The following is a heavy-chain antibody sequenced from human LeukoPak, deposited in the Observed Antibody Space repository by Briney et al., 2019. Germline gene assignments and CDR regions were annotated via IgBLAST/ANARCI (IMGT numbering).Heavy chain of an antibody. D-gene: IGHD3-9*01. J-gene: IGHJ4*02. CDR3: AIHFHLKGFDS. V-gene: IGHV1-2*02. Sequence: ASVKVSCKTFVYTFSVYYMHWVRQAPGNGLEWMGWINPNSGDTNYAQEFQGRVTMTRDTSIRTVYMELSRLRSDDTAIYYCAIHFHLKGFDSWGQGTLITVSS. CDR1: VYTFSVYY. CDR2: INPNSGDT.